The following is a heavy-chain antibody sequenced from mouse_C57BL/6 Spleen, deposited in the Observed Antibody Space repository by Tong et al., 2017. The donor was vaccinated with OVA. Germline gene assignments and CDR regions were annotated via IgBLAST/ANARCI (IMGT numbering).Heavy chain of an antibody. Sequence: EVQLQESGPELVKPGASVKIPCKASGYTFTDYNMDWVKQSHGKSLEWIGYINPYNDGTKYNEKFKGKATLTSDKSASTAYMELSSLTSEDSAVYYCARMIRGAMDYWGQGTSVTVSS. V-gene: IGHV1-18*01. CDR3: ARMIRGAMDY. CDR2: INPYNDGT. CDR1: GYTFTDYN. D-gene: IGHD2-4*01. J-gene: IGHJ4*01.